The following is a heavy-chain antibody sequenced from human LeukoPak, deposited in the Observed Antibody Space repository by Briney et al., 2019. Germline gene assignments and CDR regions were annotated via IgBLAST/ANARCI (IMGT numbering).Heavy chain of an antibody. CDR3: ASLGNPYIDY. Sequence: PGGTLRLSCAASGFTFSSYSMNWVRQAPGKGLEWVSSISSSSSYIYYADSVKGRFTISRDNAKNSLYLQMNSLRAEDTAVYYCASLGNPYIDYWGQGTLVTVSS. D-gene: IGHD2/OR15-2a*01. J-gene: IGHJ4*02. V-gene: IGHV3-21*01. CDR1: GFTFSSYS. CDR2: ISSSSSYI.